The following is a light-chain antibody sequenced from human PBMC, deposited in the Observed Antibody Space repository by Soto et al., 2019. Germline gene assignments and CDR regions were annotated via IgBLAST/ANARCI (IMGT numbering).Light chain of an antibody. J-gene: IGKJ1*01. CDR3: QQYDSYST. CDR1: QSISSW. Sequence: DIQMTQSPSSLSSAVGDRVTITCRASQSISSWLAWYQQKPGKAPSVLIYKASSLESGVQSRFSGSAFGRELTLGVTRMQPDDSATDYSQQYDSYSTCVQGN. V-gene: IGKV1-5*03. CDR2: KAS.